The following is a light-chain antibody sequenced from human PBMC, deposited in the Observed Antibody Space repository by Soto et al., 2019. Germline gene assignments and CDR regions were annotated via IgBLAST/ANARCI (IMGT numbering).Light chain of an antibody. CDR2: AAS. CDR3: QQYNTYPLT. J-gene: IGKJ4*01. V-gene: IGKV1-16*01. CDR1: QGINNY. Sequence: DIQMTQSPSSLSASVGDRVTITCRASQGINNYLAWFQQRPGKAPKSLIYAASKLQSGVPPRFSGSASGTDFTLTISGLLPEDFGTYYCQQYNTYPLTFCGGTKVEIK.